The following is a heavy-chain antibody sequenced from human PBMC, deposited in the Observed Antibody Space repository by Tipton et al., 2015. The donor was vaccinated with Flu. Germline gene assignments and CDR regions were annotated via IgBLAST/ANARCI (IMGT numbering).Heavy chain of an antibody. CDR1: GYTFTGYF. CDR2: INPSGGST. V-gene: IGHV1-46*01. J-gene: IGHJ4*02. CDR3: ARDLSFDF. Sequence: QSGAEVKMPVASVKVSCKASGYTFTGYFMHWVRQAPRQGLEWMGVINPSGGSTTYAQNFQGRVTMTRDKSTRTFYMELSSLRFDDTALYYCARDLSFDFWGQGTLVTVSS.